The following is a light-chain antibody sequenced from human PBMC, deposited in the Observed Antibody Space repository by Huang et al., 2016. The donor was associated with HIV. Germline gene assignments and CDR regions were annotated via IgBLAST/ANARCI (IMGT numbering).Light chain of an antibody. CDR3: QQYFNPPVT. J-gene: IGKJ3*01. V-gene: IGKV4-1*01. CDR1: RSVLSGNKKNY. Sequence: DIVMTQSPDSLAVSLGERATINCRSSRSVLSGNKKNYLAWFQQKSGQPPKLLFYWASTRESGVPDRFSASGSRTDFTLTINGLQPEDVAVYYCQQYFNPPVTFGPGTKVHVK. CDR2: WAS.